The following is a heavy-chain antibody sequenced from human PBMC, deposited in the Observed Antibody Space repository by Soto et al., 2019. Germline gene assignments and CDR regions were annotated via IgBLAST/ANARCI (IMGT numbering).Heavy chain of an antibody. CDR1: GYTFTGYY. D-gene: IGHD3-3*01. J-gene: IGHJ6*02. V-gene: IGHV1-2*04. Sequence: ASVKVSCKASGYTFTGYYMHWVRQAPGQGLEWMGWINPNSGGTNYAQKFQGWVTMTRDTSISTAYMELSRLRSDDTAVYYCARATPVPYDFWSGPWYYGMDVSGQGTTVTVSS. CDR2: INPNSGGT. CDR3: ARATPVPYDFWSGPWYYGMDV.